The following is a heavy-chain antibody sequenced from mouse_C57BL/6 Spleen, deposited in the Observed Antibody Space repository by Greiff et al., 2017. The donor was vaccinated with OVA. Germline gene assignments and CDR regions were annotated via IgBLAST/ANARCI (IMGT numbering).Heavy chain of an antibody. CDR3: AREVHYYGSSSETYEGWDGAMDD. CDR2: IYPRSGNT. CDR1: GYTFTSYG. Sequence: VKLQESGAALARPGASVKLSCKASGYTFTSYGISWVKQRTGQGLEWIGEIYPRSGNTYYNEKFKGKATLTADKSSSTAYMELRRLTAEDSAVDVCAREVHYYGSSSETYEGWDGAMDDWGQGTAVTVAS. V-gene: IGHV1-81*01. J-gene: IGHJ4*01. D-gene: IGHD1-1*01.